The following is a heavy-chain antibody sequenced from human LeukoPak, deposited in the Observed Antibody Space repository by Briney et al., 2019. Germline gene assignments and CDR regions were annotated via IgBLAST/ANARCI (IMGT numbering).Heavy chain of an antibody. Sequence: GGSLRLSCAASGFTFSSYWMHWVRQTPGKGLIYISRINNDGSSANYADSVRGRFTISRDNAENTLYLQMNSLRAEDTAVYYCARDFPMFYYDSSGYPVAFDIWGQGTMVTVSS. CDR3: ARDFPMFYYDSSGYPVAFDI. V-gene: IGHV3-74*01. D-gene: IGHD3-22*01. J-gene: IGHJ3*02. CDR1: GFTFSSYW. CDR2: INNDGSSA.